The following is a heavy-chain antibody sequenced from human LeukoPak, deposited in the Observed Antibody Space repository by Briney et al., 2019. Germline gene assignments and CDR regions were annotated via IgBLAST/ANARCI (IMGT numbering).Heavy chain of an antibody. V-gene: IGHV3-23*01. CDR3: AKGAEIDL. CDR2: VTGPGDTT. J-gene: IGHJ5*02. D-gene: IGHD3-16*01. Sequence: GGSLRLSCAASGFTFSSYAMSWVRQAPGKGLEWVSAVTGPGDTTYYADSVKGRFFMSREDSKTTVYLQMNSLRAEDTAIYYCAKGAEIDLWGQGTLVTVSS. CDR1: GFTFSSYA.